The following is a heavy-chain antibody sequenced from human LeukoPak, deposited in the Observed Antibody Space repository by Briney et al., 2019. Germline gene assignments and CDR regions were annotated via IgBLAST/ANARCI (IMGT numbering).Heavy chain of an antibody. CDR2: IAPSSGTT. J-gene: IGHJ4*02. CDR3: ARASGSSAVPFDY. Sequence: ASVKVSCKASGYTFTSYGISWVRQAPGQGLEWMGVIAPSSGTTSYAQKFQGRVTMTRDTSTSTLYMELSSLTSEDTAVYYCARASGSSAVPFDYWGQGTLVTVSS. CDR1: GYTFTSYG. V-gene: IGHV1-46*01. D-gene: IGHD3-10*01.